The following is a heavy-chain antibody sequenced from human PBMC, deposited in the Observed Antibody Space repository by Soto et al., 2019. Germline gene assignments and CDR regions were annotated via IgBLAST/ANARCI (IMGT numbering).Heavy chain of an antibody. CDR1: GGSFSGYS. Sequence: QVQLQQWGAGLLKPSETLSLTCAVYGGSFSGYSCSWSRQPPGKGLGWIGEINHSGSSNYNPSLKSRLTLSADPSKTQFSLKLSSVTAADTAVYYCARGRYCSSTICYYNWFYSWGQGTLVTVSS. CDR2: INHSGSS. J-gene: IGHJ5*01. V-gene: IGHV4-34*01. CDR3: ARGRYCSSTICYYNWFYS. D-gene: IGHD2-2*01.